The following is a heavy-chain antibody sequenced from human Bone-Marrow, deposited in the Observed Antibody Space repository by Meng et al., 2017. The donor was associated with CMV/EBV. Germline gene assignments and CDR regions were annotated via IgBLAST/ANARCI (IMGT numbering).Heavy chain of an antibody. CDR3: ARAYGSGPLSFDP. J-gene: IGHJ5*02. D-gene: IGHD3-10*01. V-gene: IGHV1-8*03. CDR1: GYTCTSYD. CDR2: MNPSSGNT. Sequence: CKASGYTCTSYDINWVRQATGQVREWMGWMNPSSGNTGYAQKFQGRGTITRNTSISTAYMELSSLRSEDTAVYYGARAYGSGPLSFDPWGQGTLVTVSS.